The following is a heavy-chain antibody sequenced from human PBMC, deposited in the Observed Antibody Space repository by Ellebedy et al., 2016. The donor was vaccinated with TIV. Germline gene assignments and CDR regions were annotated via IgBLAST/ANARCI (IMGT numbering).Heavy chain of an antibody. CDR3: ARAHGNYGDYLIVAFEI. CDR1: GGTFSSYA. V-gene: IGHV1-69*13. D-gene: IGHD4-17*01. CDR2: IIPIFGTA. Sequence: ASVKVSCKASGGTFSSYAIGWVRQAPGQGLEWMGGIIPIFGTANYAQKFQGRVTITADESTSTAYMELSSLRSEDTAVYYCARAHGNYGDYLIVAFEIWGQGTMVTVSS. J-gene: IGHJ3*02.